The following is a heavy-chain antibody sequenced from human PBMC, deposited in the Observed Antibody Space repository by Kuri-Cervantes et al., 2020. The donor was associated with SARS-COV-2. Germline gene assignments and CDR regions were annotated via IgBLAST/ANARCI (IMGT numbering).Heavy chain of an antibody. CDR1: GFTFSSYG. V-gene: IGHV3-30*18. Sequence: GGSLRLSCAASGFTFSSYGMHWVRQAPGKGLEWVAVISYDGSNKYYADSVKGRFTISRDNSKNTLYPQMNSLRAEDTAVYYCAKALSNYYYYGMDVWGQGTTVTVSS. J-gene: IGHJ6*02. CDR3: AKALSNYYYYGMDV. CDR2: ISYDGSNK.